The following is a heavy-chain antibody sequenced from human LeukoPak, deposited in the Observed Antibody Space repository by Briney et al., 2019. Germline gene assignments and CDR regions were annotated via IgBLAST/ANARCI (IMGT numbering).Heavy chain of an antibody. CDR3: ARERDYGGNSGGFDY. CDR2: VHYSGNT. J-gene: IGHJ4*02. CDR1: GGSISSFY. V-gene: IGHV4-59*12. D-gene: IGHD4-23*01. Sequence: SETLSLTCTVSGGSISSFYWSWIRQPPGKGLEWIGYVHYSGNTKYNPSLKSRVTISVDTSKNQFSLKLSSVTAADTAVYYCARERDYGGNSGGFDYWGQGTLVTVSS.